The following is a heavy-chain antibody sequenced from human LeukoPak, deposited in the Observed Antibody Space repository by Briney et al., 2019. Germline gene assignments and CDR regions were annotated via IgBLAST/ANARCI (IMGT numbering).Heavy chain of an antibody. CDR1: GYTFTSYG. J-gene: IGHJ6*03. D-gene: IGHD3-9*01. CDR2: INTNTGNP. Sequence: ASVKVSCKASGYTFTSYGISWVRQAPGQGLEWMGWINTNTGNPTYAQGFTGRFVFSLDTSVSTAYLQISSLKAEDTAVYYCAIGLRYFDWSPYYYYYMDVWGKGTTVTVSS. CDR3: AIGLRYFDWSPYYYYYMDV. V-gene: IGHV7-4-1*02.